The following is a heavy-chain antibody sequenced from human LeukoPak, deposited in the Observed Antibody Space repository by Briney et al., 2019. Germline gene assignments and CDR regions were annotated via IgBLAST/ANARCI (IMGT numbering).Heavy chain of an antibody. V-gene: IGHV3-48*01. J-gene: IGHJ4*02. CDR3: ARDRDDYPYY. D-gene: IGHD4-11*01. CDR2: ISSSGSTI. CDR1: GFTFSTYS. Sequence: PGGSLRLSCAASGFTFSTYSMNWVRQAPGKGLEWVSHISSSGSTIYYADSVKGRFTTSRDNVKNSLYLQMNSLRAEDTAVYYCARDRDDYPYYWGQGTLVTVSS.